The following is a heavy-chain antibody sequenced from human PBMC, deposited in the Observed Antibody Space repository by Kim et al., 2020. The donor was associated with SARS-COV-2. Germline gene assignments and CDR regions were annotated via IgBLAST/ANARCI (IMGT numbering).Heavy chain of an antibody. J-gene: IGHJ6*03. V-gene: IGHV4-59*09. CDR3: ARGSHYYYYMDV. Sequence: NYNPSLKSRVTISVDTSKNQFSLKLSSVTAADTAVYYCARGSHYYYYMDVWGKGTTVTVSS.